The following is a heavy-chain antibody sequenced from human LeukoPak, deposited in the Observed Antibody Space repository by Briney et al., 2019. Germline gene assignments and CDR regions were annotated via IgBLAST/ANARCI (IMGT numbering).Heavy chain of an antibody. CDR1: GGSISSSSYY. CDR2: IYYSGST. CDR3: ARQDRLPLVRGAKSDY. Sequence: SETLSLTCTVSGGSISSSSYYWGWIRQPPGKGLEWIGSIYYSGSTYYNPSLKSRVTISVDTSKNQFSLKLSSVTAADTAVYYCARQDRLPLVRGAKSDYWGQGTLVTVSS. D-gene: IGHD3-10*01. V-gene: IGHV4-39*01. J-gene: IGHJ4*02.